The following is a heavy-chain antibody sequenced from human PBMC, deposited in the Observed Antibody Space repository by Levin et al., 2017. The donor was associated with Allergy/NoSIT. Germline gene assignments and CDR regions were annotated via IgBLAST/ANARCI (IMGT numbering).Heavy chain of an antibody. Sequence: GESLKISCAASGFTFSIYAMSWVRQTPGKGLEWVSIINDSGGSTHYADSVKGRFTMSRDNSKNTLYLQMNSLKDEDTAAYYCAKVNWGSRHFDYWGQGTLVTVSS. CDR1: GFTFSIYA. D-gene: IGHD7-27*01. CDR3: AKVNWGSRHFDY. CDR2: INDSGGST. V-gene: IGHV3-23*01. J-gene: IGHJ4*02.